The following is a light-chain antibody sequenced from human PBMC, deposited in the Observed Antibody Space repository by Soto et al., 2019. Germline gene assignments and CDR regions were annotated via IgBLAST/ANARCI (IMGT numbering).Light chain of an antibody. CDR3: CSYAGSSYV. J-gene: IGLJ1*01. CDR2: DVS. Sequence: QSVLTQPRSVSGSPGQSVTISCTGTSSDVGGYNYVSWYQQHPGKAPKLMIYDVSKRPSGVPDRFSGSKSGNTASLTISGLQAEDEADYNCCSYAGSSYVFDTGTKVTVL. V-gene: IGLV2-11*01. CDR1: SSDVGGYNY.